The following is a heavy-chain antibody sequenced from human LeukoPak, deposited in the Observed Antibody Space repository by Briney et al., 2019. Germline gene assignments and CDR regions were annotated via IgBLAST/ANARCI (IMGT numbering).Heavy chain of an antibody. CDR1: GGSFSGYY. CDR2: INHSGST. CDR3: ASTLNYYGSDY. D-gene: IGHD3-10*01. V-gene: IGHV4-34*01. Sequence: SETLSLTCAVYGGSFSGYYWSWIRQPPGKGLEWIGEINHSGSTNYNPSLKSRVTISVDTSKNQFSLKLSSVTAADTAVYYRASTLNYYGSDYWGQGTLVTVSS. J-gene: IGHJ4*02.